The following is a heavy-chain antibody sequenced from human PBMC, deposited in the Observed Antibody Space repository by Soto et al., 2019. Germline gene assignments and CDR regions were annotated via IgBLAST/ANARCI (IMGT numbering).Heavy chain of an antibody. Sequence: QVQLVQSGAEVMKPGSSVKVSCMPSGGAFSTYPLSWVRQAPGQGLEWMGRIVPVLGVPNYAQRFQGRVTMTADKDTNTAYVELSSLRFEDTAVYYCGRDRYAYGSGSTIDNWGQGALVSVSS. D-gene: IGHD3-10*01. CDR3: GRDRYAYGSGSTIDN. V-gene: IGHV1-69*04. J-gene: IGHJ4*02. CDR1: GGAFSTYP. CDR2: IVPVLGVP.